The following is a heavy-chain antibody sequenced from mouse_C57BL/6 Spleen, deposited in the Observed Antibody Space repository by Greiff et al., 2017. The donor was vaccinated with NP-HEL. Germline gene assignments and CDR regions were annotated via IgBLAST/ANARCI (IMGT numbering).Heavy chain of an antibody. Sequence: VQLQQSGAELVRPGASVTLSCKASGYTFTDYEMHWVKQTPVHGLEWIGAIDPETGGTAYNQKFKGKAILTADKSSSTAYMELRSLTSEDSAVYYCTRQWMITTRVFDYWGQGTTLTVSS. CDR2: IDPETGGT. D-gene: IGHD2-4*01. V-gene: IGHV1-15*01. CDR3: TRQWMITTRVFDY. J-gene: IGHJ2*01. CDR1: GYTFTDYE.